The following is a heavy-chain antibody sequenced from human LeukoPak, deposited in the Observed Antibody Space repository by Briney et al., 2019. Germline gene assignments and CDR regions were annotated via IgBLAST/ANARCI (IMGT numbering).Heavy chain of an antibody. Sequence: GGSLRLSCAASGFTFSGSAMHWVRQASGKGLEWVGRIRSKANSYATAYAASVKGRFTISRDDSKNTAYLQMNSLRAEDTAVYYCARDYMGTDRGQQPIDYWGQGTLVTVSS. CDR1: GFTFSGSA. D-gene: IGHD6-13*01. J-gene: IGHJ4*02. CDR3: ARDYMGTDRGQQPIDY. V-gene: IGHV3-73*01. CDR2: IRSKANSYAT.